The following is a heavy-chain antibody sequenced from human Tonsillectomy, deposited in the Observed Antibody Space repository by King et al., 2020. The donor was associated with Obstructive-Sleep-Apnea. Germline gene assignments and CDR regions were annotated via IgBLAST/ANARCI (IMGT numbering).Heavy chain of an antibody. CDR3: ARMDTSSTHGSSVRYYYYGMDV. Sequence: EVQLQESGGGMVRPGGSLRLSCAASGFTSNNYGMTWVRQTPGKRLEWVSFVSAGGGRTYYADSVKGRFTISRDTSKNTLYLQMNSLRGEDTAVYYCARMDTSSTHGSSVRYYYYGMDVWGQGTTVTVS. CDR2: VSAGGGRT. J-gene: IGHJ6*02. V-gene: IGHV3-23*01. D-gene: IGHD5-18*01. CDR1: GFTSNNYG.